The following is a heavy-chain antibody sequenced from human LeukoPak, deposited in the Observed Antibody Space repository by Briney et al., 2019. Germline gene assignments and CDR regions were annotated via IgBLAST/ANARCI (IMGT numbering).Heavy chain of an antibody. CDR3: ARLMGGGSSWHAIDY. CDR2: IWYDGSNK. D-gene: IGHD6-13*01. Sequence: GSLRLSCAASGFTFSSYGMHWVRQAPGKGLEWVAAIWYDGSNKYYADSVKGRFTISRDNSKNTLYLQMNSLRAEDTAVYYCARLMGGGSSWHAIDYWGQGTLVTVSS. CDR1: GFTFSSYG. J-gene: IGHJ4*02. V-gene: IGHV3-33*01.